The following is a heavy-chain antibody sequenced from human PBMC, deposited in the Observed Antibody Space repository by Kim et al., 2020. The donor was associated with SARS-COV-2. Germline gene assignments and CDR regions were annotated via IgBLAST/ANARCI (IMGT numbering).Heavy chain of an antibody. Sequence: GGSLRLSCAASGFTFSSYAMHWVRQAPGKGLEWVAVISYDGSNKYYADSVKGRFTISRDNSKNTLYLQMNSLRAEDTAVYYCARDLGYYDSSGYFDYWGQGTLVTVSS. CDR2: ISYDGSNK. J-gene: IGHJ4*02. D-gene: IGHD3-22*01. CDR1: GFTFSSYA. CDR3: ARDLGYYDSSGYFDY. V-gene: IGHV3-30*04.